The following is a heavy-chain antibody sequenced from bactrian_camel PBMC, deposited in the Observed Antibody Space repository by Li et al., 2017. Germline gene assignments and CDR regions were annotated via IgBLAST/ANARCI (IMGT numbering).Heavy chain of an antibody. CDR3: AAGRSFMNGGKWICASRSEDWY. V-gene: IGHV3S55*01. CDR1: QYMSRNCG. D-gene: IGHD2*01. CDR2: VSREGTI. Sequence: HVQLVESGGGSVQAGGSLKLSCITSQYMSRNCGEAWHRQIPGKERELVASVSREGTIFYANSVLGRFTISKDNDKKILFLQMDSLKPDDTAMYYCAAGRSFMNGGKWICASRSEDWYWGQGTQVTVS. J-gene: IGHJ4*01.